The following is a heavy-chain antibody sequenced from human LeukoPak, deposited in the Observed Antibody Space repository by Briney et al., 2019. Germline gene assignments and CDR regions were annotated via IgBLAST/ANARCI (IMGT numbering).Heavy chain of an antibody. CDR2: ISGSGGST. Sequence: GGSLRLSCAAPGFTFSSYAMSWVRQAPGKGLEWVSAISGSGGSTYYADSMKGRFTISRDNSENTLYLQMNSLRAEDTAVYYCARGSFMVRGARSPGFDLWGRGTLVTVSS. D-gene: IGHD3-10*01. CDR3: ARGSFMVRGARSPGFDL. CDR1: GFTFSSYA. V-gene: IGHV3-23*01. J-gene: IGHJ2*01.